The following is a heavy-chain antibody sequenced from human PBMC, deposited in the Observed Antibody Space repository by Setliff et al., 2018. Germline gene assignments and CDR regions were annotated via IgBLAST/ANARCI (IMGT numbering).Heavy chain of an antibody. V-gene: IGHV1-18*01. CDR2: HSVYNGDT. Sequence: ASVKVSCKASGYTFRNYAFAWVRQAPGQGLEWVGWHSVYNGDTKYAQKFQGRVTLTTDTSTSTAYMELRSLTSDDSAFYYCARAPSVELVTIRTNSWFTYWGQGPLVTVSS. CDR1: GYTFRNYA. D-gene: IGHD5-18*01. CDR3: ARAPSVELVTIRTNSWFTY. J-gene: IGHJ4*02.